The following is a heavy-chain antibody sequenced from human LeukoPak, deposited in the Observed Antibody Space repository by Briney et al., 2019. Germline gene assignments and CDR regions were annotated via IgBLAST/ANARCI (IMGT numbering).Heavy chain of an antibody. J-gene: IGHJ5*02. D-gene: IGHD3-9*01. CDR1: GYTFTGYY. V-gene: IGHV1-2*02. CDR3: ARGDLLTGPPNWSAH. Sequence: ASVKVSCKASGYTFTGYYMHWVRQAPGQGPEWMGWINPNSGGTNSAQKFQGRVSMTRDTSISTAYMDLTRLRSDDTAVHYCARGDLLTGPPNWSAHWGQGTLVTVSS. CDR2: INPNSGGT.